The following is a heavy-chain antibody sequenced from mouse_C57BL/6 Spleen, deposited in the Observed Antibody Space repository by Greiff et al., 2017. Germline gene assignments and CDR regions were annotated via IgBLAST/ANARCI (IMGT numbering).Heavy chain of an antibody. CDR3: ARGLYYYGSSYDAMDY. Sequence: EVKLVESGGGLVQSGRSLRLSCATSGFTFSDFYMEWVRQAPGKGLEWIAASRNKANDYTTEYSASVKGRFIVSRDTSQSILYLQMNALRAEDTAIYYCARGLYYYGSSYDAMDYWGQGTSGTVSS. J-gene: IGHJ4*01. CDR2: SRNKANDYTT. CDR1: GFTFSDFY. D-gene: IGHD1-1*01. V-gene: IGHV7-1*01.